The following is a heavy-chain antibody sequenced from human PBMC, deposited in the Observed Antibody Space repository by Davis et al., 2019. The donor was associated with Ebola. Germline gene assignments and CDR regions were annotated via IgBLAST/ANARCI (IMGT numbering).Heavy chain of an antibody. Sequence: GESLKISCAASGFTFSSYGMHWVRQAPGKGLEWVAVIWYDGRNKYYADSVKGRFTISRDNSKNTLYLQMNSLRAEDTAVYYCAKELRFLEWSVPYGMDVWGQGTTVTVSS. CDR3: AKELRFLEWSVPYGMDV. CDR1: GFTFSSYG. D-gene: IGHD3-3*01. V-gene: IGHV3-33*06. J-gene: IGHJ6*02. CDR2: IWYDGRNK.